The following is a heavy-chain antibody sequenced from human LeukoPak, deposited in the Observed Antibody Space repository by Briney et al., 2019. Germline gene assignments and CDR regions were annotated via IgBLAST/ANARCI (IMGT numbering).Heavy chain of an antibody. CDR3: ARSITMVRGVIDWFDP. D-gene: IGHD3-10*01. CDR1: GYTFTSYD. J-gene: IGHJ5*02. Sequence: ASVKVSCKGSGYTFTSYDINWVRQATGQGLEWMGWMNPNSGNTGYAQKFQGRVTMTRNTSISTAYMELSSLRSEDTAVYYCARSITMVRGVIDWFDPWGQGTLVTVSS. CDR2: MNPNSGNT. V-gene: IGHV1-8*01.